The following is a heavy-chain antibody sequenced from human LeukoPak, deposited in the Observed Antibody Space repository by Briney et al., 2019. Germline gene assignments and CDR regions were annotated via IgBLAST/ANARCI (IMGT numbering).Heavy chain of an antibody. Sequence: SETLSLTCTVSGYSINSGYYWGWIRPPPGKGLEWIGSIYHSGSTYYNPSLKSRVTISVDTSKNQFSLKLRSVTAADTAVYYCARLTGYSSEIWFDRWGQGTLVTVS. CDR3: ARLTGYSSEIWFDR. CDR1: GYSINSGYY. V-gene: IGHV4-38-2*02. D-gene: IGHD3-9*01. CDR2: IYHSGST. J-gene: IGHJ5*02.